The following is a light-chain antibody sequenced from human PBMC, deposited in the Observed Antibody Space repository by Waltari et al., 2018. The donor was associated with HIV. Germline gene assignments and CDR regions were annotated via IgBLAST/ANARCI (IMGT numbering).Light chain of an antibody. V-gene: IGLV2-14*03. J-gene: IGLJ7*01. Sequence: QSALTQPASVSGSPGQSITISCPGTSSDVGGYNYVSWYQQHQGKAPKLMIYDVSNRPSGVSNRFSGSKSGNTASLTISGLQAEDEADYYCSSYTSSSTAVFGGGTQLTVL. CDR3: SSYTSSSTAV. CDR1: SSDVGGYNY. CDR2: DVS.